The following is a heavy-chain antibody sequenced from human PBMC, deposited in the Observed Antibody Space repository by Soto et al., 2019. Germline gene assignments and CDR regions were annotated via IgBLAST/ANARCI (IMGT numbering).Heavy chain of an antibody. D-gene: IGHD3-3*01. V-gene: IGHV3-23*01. Sequence: EVQLLESGGGLVQPGGSLRLSCAASGFTFSRNAMSWVRQAPGKGLEWVSAISGSGGTTYYADSVKGRFTISRDNSKNTLYLQMNSLRAEDTAVYYCARVYDFWSCFPDYWGQGTLVTVAS. CDR2: ISGSGGTT. CDR3: ARVYDFWSCFPDY. J-gene: IGHJ4*02. CDR1: GFTFSRNA.